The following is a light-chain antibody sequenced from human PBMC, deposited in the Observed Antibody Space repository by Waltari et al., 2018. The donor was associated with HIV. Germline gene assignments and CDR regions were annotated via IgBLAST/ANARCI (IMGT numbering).Light chain of an antibody. CDR3: MQALDTPLT. CDR1: QSLLRSNGYMY. V-gene: IGKV2-28*01. J-gene: IGKJ4*02. CDR2: WGS. Sequence: DVVMTQSPVFLFVTPGEPASISCWSGQSLLRSNGYMYLDWYLHKPGQSPQLLIFWGSNRDSGVPDRFSGSGSATDFTLKISRVESEDVGIYFCMQALDTPLTFGGGTKVEIK.